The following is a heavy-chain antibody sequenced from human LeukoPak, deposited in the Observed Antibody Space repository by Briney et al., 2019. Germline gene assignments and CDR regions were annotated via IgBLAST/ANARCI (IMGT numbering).Heavy chain of an antibody. Sequence: SGGSLRLSCAASGFTFSSYAMGWVRQAPGKGLEWVSAISGSGGSTYYADSVKGRFTISRDNSKNTLYLQMNSLRAEDTAVYYCAKGGQITMIVVVIYFDYWGQGTLVTVSS. CDR2: ISGSGGST. V-gene: IGHV3-23*01. J-gene: IGHJ4*02. CDR3: AKGGQITMIVVVIYFDY. D-gene: IGHD3-22*01. CDR1: GFTFSSYA.